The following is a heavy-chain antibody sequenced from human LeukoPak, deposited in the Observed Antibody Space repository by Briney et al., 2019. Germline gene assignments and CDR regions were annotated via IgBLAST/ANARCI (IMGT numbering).Heavy chain of an antibody. V-gene: IGHV3-74*01. CDR3: APWAPLQTTVTTSDS. CDR1: GFTFSSYW. J-gene: IGHJ4*02. D-gene: IGHD4-17*01. CDR2: VNSAGSST. Sequence: PGGSLRLSCAASGFTFSSYWMHWVRQAPGKGLVWVSHVNSAGSSTSYADSVKGRFTISRDNAKNTLYLQMNSLRAEDTAVYYCAPWAPLQTTVTTSDSWGQGTLVTVSS.